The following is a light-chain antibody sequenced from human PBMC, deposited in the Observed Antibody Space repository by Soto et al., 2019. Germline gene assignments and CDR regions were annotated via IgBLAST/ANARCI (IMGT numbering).Light chain of an antibody. Sequence: DIELTQSPCSLSLSPGERATLSCGASQGVTSNYLAWYQQKPGQAPRLLIYDASSRAAGVPDRFSGSGSGTDFTLTITRLEPEDFAVYHCQQYDGSPLTFGGGTKVDIK. CDR3: QQYDGSPLT. CDR2: DAS. V-gene: IGKV3-20*01. CDR1: QGVTSNY. J-gene: IGKJ4*01.